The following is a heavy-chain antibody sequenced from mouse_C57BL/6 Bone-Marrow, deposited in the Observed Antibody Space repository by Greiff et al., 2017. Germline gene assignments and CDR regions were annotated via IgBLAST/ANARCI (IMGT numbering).Heavy chain of an antibody. CDR1: GFNIKDDY. CDR3: TTVSSYYYGYDWFAY. V-gene: IGHV14-4*01. J-gene: IGHJ3*01. D-gene: IGHD2-2*01. CDR2: IDPENGDT. Sequence: EVQRVESGAELVRPGASVKLSCTASGFNIKDDYMHWVKQRPEQGLEWIGWIDPENGDTEYASKFQGKATITADTSSNTAYLQLSSLTSEDTAVYYCTTVSSYYYGYDWFAYWGQGTLVTVSA.